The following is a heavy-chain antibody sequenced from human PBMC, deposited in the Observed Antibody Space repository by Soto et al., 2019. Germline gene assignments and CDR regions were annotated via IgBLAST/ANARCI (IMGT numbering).Heavy chain of an antibody. CDR3: AILAGITIFGVARYYYGMDV. D-gene: IGHD3-3*01. V-gene: IGHV1-46*01. CDR2: INPSGGST. CDR1: GYTFTSYY. J-gene: IGHJ6*02. Sequence: ASVKVSCKASGYTFTSYYMHWVRQAPGQGLGWMGIINPSGGSTSYAQKFQGRDTMTRDTSTSTVYMELSSLRSEDTAVNYCAILAGITIFGVARYYYGMDVWGQGTTVTVSS.